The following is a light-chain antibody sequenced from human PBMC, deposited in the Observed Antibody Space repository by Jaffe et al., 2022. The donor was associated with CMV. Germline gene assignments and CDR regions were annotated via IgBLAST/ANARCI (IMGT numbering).Light chain of an antibody. CDR1: QSVASY. Sequence: EIVLRQSPATLSLSPGERATLSCRASQSVASYLAWYQQKPGQAPRLLIYDASNRATGIPAKFSGSGSGTDFTLTISSLEPEDSAVYYCQQRRNWPLTFGGGTRVEIK. CDR2: DAS. J-gene: IGKJ4*01. CDR3: QQRRNWPLT. V-gene: IGKV3-11*01.